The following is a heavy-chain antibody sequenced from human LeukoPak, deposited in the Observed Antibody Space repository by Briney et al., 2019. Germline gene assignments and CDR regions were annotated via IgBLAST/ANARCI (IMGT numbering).Heavy chain of an antibody. CDR1: GFTFSSFA. Sequence: PGGSLRLSCAASGFTFSSFAMHWVRQTPGKGLEWVAVISYDGSSEYYADSVKGRFTISRDNSKNTLFLQMNSLRPEDTAVYYCARGLVVVGVNWLVWGQGTLVAVSS. D-gene: IGHD2-15*01. J-gene: IGHJ4*02. CDR2: ISYDGSSE. CDR3: ARGLVVVGVNWLV. V-gene: IGHV3-30*04.